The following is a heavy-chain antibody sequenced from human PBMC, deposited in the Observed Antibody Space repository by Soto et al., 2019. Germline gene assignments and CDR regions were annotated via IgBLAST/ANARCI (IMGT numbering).Heavy chain of an antibody. CDR3: ARDVAVAGTEFDY. Sequence: PVGSLRLSCAASGFTFSSYWMHWVRQAPGKGLVWVSRINSDGSSTSYADSVKGRFTISRDNAKNTLYLQMNSLRAEDTAVYYCARDVAVAGTEFDYWGQGTLVTVSS. D-gene: IGHD6-19*01. CDR1: GFTFSSYW. CDR2: INSDGSST. J-gene: IGHJ4*02. V-gene: IGHV3-74*01.